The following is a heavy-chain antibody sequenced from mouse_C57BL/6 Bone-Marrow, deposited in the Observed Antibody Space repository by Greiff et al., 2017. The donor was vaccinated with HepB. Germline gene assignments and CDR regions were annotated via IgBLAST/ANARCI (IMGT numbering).Heavy chain of an antibody. J-gene: IGHJ1*03. CDR1: GYTFTSYW. Sequence: QVQLQQPGAELVKPGASVKMSCKASGYTFTSYWITWVKQRPGQGLEWIGDIYPGSGSTNYNEKFKSKATLTVDTSSSTAYMQLSSLTSEDSAVYYCARYYYGSSLWYFDVWGTGTTVTVSS. CDR3: ARYYYGSSLWYFDV. D-gene: IGHD1-1*01. V-gene: IGHV1-55*01. CDR2: IYPGSGST.